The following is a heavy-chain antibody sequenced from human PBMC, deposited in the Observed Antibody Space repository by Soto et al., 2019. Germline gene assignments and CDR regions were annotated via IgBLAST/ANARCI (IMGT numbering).Heavy chain of an antibody. CDR1: GFIFTTSD. D-gene: IGHD2-21*02. V-gene: IGHV3-23*04. Sequence: EVQLVESEGGLVQPGGSLRLSCEASGFIFTTSDMSWVRQAPGKGLEWISSITITGDTTHYADSVKGRFTISRDNSRNTVYLQRNSLRVDATAVYYWAKGGGGDHGYWGQGTLVAVSS. CDR3: AKGGGGDHGY. J-gene: IGHJ4*02. CDR2: ITITGDTT.